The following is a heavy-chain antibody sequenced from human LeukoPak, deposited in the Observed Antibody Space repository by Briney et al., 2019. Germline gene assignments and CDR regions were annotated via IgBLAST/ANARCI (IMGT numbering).Heavy chain of an antibody. CDR1: GDSVSSNSAA. V-gene: IGHV6-1*01. CDR2: TYYRSKWYN. CDR3: ARGIDSSAYYAFDY. Sequence: SQTLSLTCAISGDSVSSNSAAWDCIRPSPSRGLEWLGRTYYRSKWYNDYAVSVKSRITINADTSKNQFSLQLNSVTPEDTAVYYCARGIDSSAYYAFDYWGQGTLVTVSS. D-gene: IGHD3-22*01. J-gene: IGHJ4*02.